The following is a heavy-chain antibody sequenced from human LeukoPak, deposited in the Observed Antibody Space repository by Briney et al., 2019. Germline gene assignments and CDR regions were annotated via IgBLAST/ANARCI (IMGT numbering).Heavy chain of an antibody. CDR1: GGSLSFYY. CDR2: ISQNGDS. D-gene: IGHD3-10*01. V-gene: IGHV4-34*01. CDR3: AREEITVVRGVHFDY. Sequence: SETLSLTCGVSGGSLSFYYWSWIRQSPGKGLEWIAEISQNGDSNYNMSLKSRVTISLDKSKNQVSLKLNSVTAADTAVYYCAREEITVVRGVHFDYWGQGTLVTVSS. J-gene: IGHJ4*02.